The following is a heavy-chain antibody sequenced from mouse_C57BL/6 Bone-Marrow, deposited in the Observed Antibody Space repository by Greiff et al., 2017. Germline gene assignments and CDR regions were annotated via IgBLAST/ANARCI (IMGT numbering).Heavy chain of an antibody. V-gene: IGHV14-4*01. CDR2: IDPENGDT. CDR3: TTYYGSRVPLY. CDR1: GFNIKDDY. Sequence: VQLKESGAELVRPGASVKLSCTASGFNIKDDYMHWVKQRPEQGLEWIGWIDPENGDTEYASKFQGKATITADTSSNTAYLQLSSLTSEDTAVYYCTTYYGSRVPLYWGRGTTLTVSS. J-gene: IGHJ2*01. D-gene: IGHD1-1*01.